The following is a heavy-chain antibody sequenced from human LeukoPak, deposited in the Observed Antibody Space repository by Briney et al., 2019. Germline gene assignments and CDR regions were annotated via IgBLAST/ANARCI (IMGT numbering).Heavy chain of an antibody. V-gene: IGHV4-4*08. CDR1: GGSIESYY. J-gene: IGHJ4*01. CDR2: IAASGTT. D-gene: IGHD3-9*01. Sequence: SETLSLTCSVSGGSIESYYWSWIRQPPGKGLEFIGYIAASGTTKHNPSLKSRVTLSMDTSKNQFSLKLRSVTAADTAVYFCARFPYFEGFDYWGQEPRSSSPQ. CDR3: ARFPYFEGFDY.